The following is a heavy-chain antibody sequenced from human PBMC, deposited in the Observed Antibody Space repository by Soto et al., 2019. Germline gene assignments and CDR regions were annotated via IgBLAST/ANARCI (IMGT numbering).Heavy chain of an antibody. CDR3: ARAQTIFGIITVFDY. J-gene: IGHJ4*02. V-gene: IGHV4-31*03. Sequence: SETLSLTCTVSGGSINSGGYYWSWIRQHPGKGLEWIGYIYYSGSTYYNPSLKSRVTISIDTSKNQFSLKLSSVTTADTAVYYCARAQTIFGIITVFDYWGQGTLVTVSS. CDR2: IYYSGST. D-gene: IGHD3-3*01. CDR1: GGSINSGGYY.